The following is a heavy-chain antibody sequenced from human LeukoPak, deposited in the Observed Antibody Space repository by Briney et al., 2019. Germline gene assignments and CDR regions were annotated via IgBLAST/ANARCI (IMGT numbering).Heavy chain of an antibody. CDR2: IYYSGST. CDR3: ARGRYCSSTSCYAGGGVDWFDP. V-gene: IGHV4-59*01. CDR1: GGSFSGYY. D-gene: IGHD2-2*01. Sequence: SETLSLTCAVYGGSFSGYYWSWIRQPPGKGVEWIGYIYYSGSTNYNPSLKSRVTISVDTSKNQFSLKLSSVTAADTAVYYCARGRYCSSTSCYAGGGVDWFDPWGQGTLVTVSS. J-gene: IGHJ5*02.